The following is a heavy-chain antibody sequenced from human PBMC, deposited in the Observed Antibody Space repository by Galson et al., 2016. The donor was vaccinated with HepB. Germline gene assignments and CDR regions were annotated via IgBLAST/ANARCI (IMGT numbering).Heavy chain of an antibody. CDR1: GGSFSTTSYY. CDR2: MYYSGST. D-gene: IGHD3-3*01. J-gene: IGHJ4*02. Sequence: SETLSLTCTVSGGSFSTTSYYWGWIRQPPGQGLEWIGSMYYSGSTHYNPSLKSRASISVDTSKKYLSLKLNSVTAADTAVYYCSRALGDFWGGYYTRGFDSWGQGTLVTVSS. V-gene: IGHV4-39*07. CDR3: SRALGDFWGGYYTRGFDS.